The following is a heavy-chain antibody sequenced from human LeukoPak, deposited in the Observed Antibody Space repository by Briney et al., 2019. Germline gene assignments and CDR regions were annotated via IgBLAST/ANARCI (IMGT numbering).Heavy chain of an antibody. Sequence: GASVKVSCKASGYTFTCYYMHWVRQAPGQGLEWMGWINPNSGGTNYAQKFQGRVTMTRDTSISTAYLQWSSLKASDTAMYYCARPNPVQLWSYFDYWGQGTLVTVSS. D-gene: IGHD5-18*01. J-gene: IGHJ4*02. V-gene: IGHV1-2*02. CDR3: ARPNPVQLWSYFDY. CDR2: INPNSGGT. CDR1: GYTFTCYY.